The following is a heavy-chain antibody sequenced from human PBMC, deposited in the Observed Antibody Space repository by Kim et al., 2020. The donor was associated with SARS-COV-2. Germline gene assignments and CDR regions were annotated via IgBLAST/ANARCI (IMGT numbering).Heavy chain of an antibody. CDR3: ARESYSSGCFDT. J-gene: IGHJ5*02. Sequence: YNPPLKSRVTISVETSKNQFSLKLSSVTAADTAVYYCARESYSSGCFDTWGQGTLVIVSS. D-gene: IGHD6-19*01. V-gene: IGHV4-59*01.